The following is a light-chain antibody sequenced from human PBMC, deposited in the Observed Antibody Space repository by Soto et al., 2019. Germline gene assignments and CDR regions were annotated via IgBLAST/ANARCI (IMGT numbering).Light chain of an antibody. V-gene: IGKV3-15*01. J-gene: IGKJ1*01. CDR2: GAS. Sequence: ETVMTQSPATLSVSPGERATLSCRASQSVSSNLAWFQQKPGQSPRLLIYGASTRATGIPARFSGSGSGTEFTLTIASLQSEDLAVYYYQQYNNRLWTFGQGTKVDIK. CDR3: QQYNNRLWT. CDR1: QSVSSN.